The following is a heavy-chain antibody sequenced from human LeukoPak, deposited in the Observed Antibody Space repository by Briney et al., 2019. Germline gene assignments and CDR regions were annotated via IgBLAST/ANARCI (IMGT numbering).Heavy chain of an antibody. CDR3: AETYLEYCSGGSCLSQVLDYYFRMDV. Sequence: SVKVSCKASGGTFSSYAISWVRQAPGQGLEWMGRIIPIFGIANYAQKFQGRVTITADKSTSTAYMELSSLRSDDTAVYYCAETYLEYCSGGSCLSQVLDYYFRMDVWGQGTTVTVSS. V-gene: IGHV1-69*04. CDR1: GGTFSSYA. CDR2: IIPIFGIA. J-gene: IGHJ6*02. D-gene: IGHD2-15*01.